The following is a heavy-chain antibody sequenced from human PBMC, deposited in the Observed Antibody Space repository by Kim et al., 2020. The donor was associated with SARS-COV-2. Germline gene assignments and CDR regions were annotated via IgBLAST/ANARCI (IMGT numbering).Heavy chain of an antibody. Sequence: GGSLRLSCVVSGFTFSHYAMTWVRQAPGKGLEWVSAVSSSGSTTYYSDSVKGRFVISRDNSKNTLYLQMNSLRAEDTGVYFCEKTEMDLQYYYTMEVWGQGTTVTVS. CDR2: VSSSGSTT. D-gene: IGHD5-12*01. CDR1: GFTFSHYA. J-gene: IGHJ6*02. CDR3: EKTEMDLQYYYTMEV. V-gene: IGHV3-23*05.